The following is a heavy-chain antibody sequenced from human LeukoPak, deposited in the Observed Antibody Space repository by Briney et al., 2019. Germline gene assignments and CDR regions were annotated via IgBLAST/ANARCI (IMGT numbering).Heavy chain of an antibody. CDR3: ARGRLTHAFDI. D-gene: IGHD3-16*01. CDR1: GGSISSGGYS. CDR2: IYYSGST. J-gene: IGHJ3*02. V-gene: IGHV4-31*03. Sequence: SETLSLTCTVSGGSISSGGYSWSWIRQHPGKGLEWIGYIYYSGSTYYNPSLKSRVTISVDTSKNQFSLKLSSVTAADTAVYYCARGRLTHAFDIWGQGTMVTVSS.